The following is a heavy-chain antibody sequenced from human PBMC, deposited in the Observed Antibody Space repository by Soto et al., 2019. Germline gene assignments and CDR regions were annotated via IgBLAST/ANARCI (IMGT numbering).Heavy chain of an antibody. J-gene: IGHJ6*02. V-gene: IGHV4-31*03. CDR3: ARGGSSHYYGMDV. CDR1: GGSISSGGYY. D-gene: IGHD2-2*01. Sequence: SETLTLTCTVSGGSISSGGYYWSWIRQHPGKGLEWIGYIYYSGSTYYNPSLKSRVTISVDTSKNQFSLKLSSVTAADTAVYYCARGGSSHYYGMDVWGQGTTVTAP. CDR2: IYYSGST.